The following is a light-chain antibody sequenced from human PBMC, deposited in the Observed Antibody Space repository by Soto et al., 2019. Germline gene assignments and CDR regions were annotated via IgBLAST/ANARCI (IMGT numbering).Light chain of an antibody. CDR1: RPITSN. Sequence: NVVKKSLAAMSVYQGERATLYCRASRPITSNVAWCQQRPGQHPRLLIFCASTRASDGPDGFTGSGSGTQFTLTIASRLSDDFAVYYCQQLNIWSPGTFGLGTRLEI. CDR2: CAS. J-gene: IGKJ5*01. V-gene: IGKV3-15*01. CDR3: QQLNIWSPGT.